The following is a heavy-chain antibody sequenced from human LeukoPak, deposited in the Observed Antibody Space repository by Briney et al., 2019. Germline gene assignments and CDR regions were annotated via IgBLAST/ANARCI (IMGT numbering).Heavy chain of an antibody. Sequence: SETLSLTCTVSDGSITNYDWSWVRQPPGKGLEFIGHVHYSGTTNYNPSLRSRVTISIDASKQHFFLKLKSVTAADTAVYYCARGYGDFRVEGRYFHSWGQGTLVTVSS. D-gene: IGHD4-17*01. CDR3: ARGYGDFRVEGRYFHS. CDR2: VHYSGTT. J-gene: IGHJ4*02. CDR1: DGSITNYD. V-gene: IGHV4-59*01.